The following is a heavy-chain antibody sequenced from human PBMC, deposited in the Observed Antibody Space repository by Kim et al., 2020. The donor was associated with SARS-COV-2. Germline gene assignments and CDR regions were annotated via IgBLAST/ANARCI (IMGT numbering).Heavy chain of an antibody. CDR1: GFTFSNYI. CDR3: VKANDILNASTFYFDY. J-gene: IGHJ4*02. CDR2: ISSNGGNT. D-gene: IGHD3-9*01. Sequence: GGSLRLSCSASGFTFSNYILHWVRQAPGTGLEYVSSISSNGGNTYYADSVEGRFTISRDNSKNMLFLQMTSLRPEDTAVYYCVKANDILNASTFYFDYWGQGTQVSVSS. V-gene: IGHV3-64D*06.